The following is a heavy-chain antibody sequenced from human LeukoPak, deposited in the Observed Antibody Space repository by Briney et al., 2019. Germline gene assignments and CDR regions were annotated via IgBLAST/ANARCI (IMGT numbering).Heavy chain of an antibody. Sequence: GGSLRLSCVASGFTFSSYWMHWVRQAPGKGLVWVSRVKSDGSVTNYADSVKGRFTISRVNAKNTLYLQMNSLRTEDTAVYYCARGLPNYYGMDVWGQGTTVTVSS. CDR3: ARGLPNYYGMDV. CDR2: VKSDGSVT. J-gene: IGHJ6*02. CDR1: GFTFSSYW. V-gene: IGHV3-74*01.